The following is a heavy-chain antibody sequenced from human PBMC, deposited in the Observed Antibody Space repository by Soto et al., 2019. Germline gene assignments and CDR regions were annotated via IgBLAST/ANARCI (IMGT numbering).Heavy chain of an antibody. V-gene: IGHV6-1*01. D-gene: IGHD5-12*01. J-gene: IGHJ5*02. CDR1: GDSVSSNTAS. CDR3: AKGDNLGPKTGYAFDP. CDR2: TYFRSKWYN. Sequence: QTLSLTCAISGDSVSSNTASWNWIRQSPSRGLEWLGRTYFRSKWYNDYAVSVKSRIIINPDTSNNQFSLQLNSVTPEDTAVYFCAKGDNLGPKTGYAFDPWGQGIMVTVS.